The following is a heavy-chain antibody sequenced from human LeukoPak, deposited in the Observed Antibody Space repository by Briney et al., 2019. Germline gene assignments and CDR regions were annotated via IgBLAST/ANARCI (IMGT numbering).Heavy chain of an antibody. Sequence: GGSLRLSCAASGFTFSSYSMNWVRQAPGKGLEWVSSISSSSSYIYYADSVKGRFTISRDNAKNSLYLQMNSLRAEDTAVYYCARDPGVLWFREVDYWGQGTLVTVSP. CDR1: GFTFSSYS. CDR3: ARDPGVLWFREVDY. J-gene: IGHJ4*02. D-gene: IGHD3-10*01. CDR2: ISSSSSYI. V-gene: IGHV3-21*01.